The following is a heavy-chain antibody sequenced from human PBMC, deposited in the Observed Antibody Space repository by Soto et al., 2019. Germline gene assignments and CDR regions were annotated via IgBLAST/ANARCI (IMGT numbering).Heavy chain of an antibody. CDR3: ARTFDTITYYFDY. V-gene: IGHV3-30-3*01. Sequence: GGSLRLSCTASEFSFSSYAMHWIRQSPGKGLEWVAVISFNGNSLHYADSVKDRFTISRDNSKSTLYLQMNNMRTEDTAVYYCARTFDTITYYFDYWGQGTLVTVSS. D-gene: IGHD3-9*01. CDR2: ISFNGNSL. J-gene: IGHJ4*02. CDR1: EFSFSSYA.